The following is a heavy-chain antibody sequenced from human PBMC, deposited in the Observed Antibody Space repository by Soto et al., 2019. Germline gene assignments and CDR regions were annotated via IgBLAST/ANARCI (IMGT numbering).Heavy chain of an antibody. Sequence: QVQLVQSGAEVKKPGSSVKVSCKASGGTFSSYTISWVRQAPGQGLEWMGRIIPILGIANYAQKFQGRVTITADKSTRTAYMELSSLRSEDTAVYYCAREESHCSSTSCYDYFDYWGQGTLVTVSS. CDR3: AREESHCSSTSCYDYFDY. CDR1: GGTFSSYT. CDR2: IIPILGIA. J-gene: IGHJ4*02. D-gene: IGHD2-2*01. V-gene: IGHV1-69*08.